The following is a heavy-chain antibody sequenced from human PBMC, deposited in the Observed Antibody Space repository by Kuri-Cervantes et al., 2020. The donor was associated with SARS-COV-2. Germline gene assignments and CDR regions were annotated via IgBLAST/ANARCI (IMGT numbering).Heavy chain of an antibody. CDR1: GYTFTGYY. CDR3: ANNAHYYGSGTSVDYFDY. D-gene: IGHD3-10*01. CDR2: IIPIFGTA. Sequence: SVKVSCKASGYTFTGYYMRWVRQAPGKGLEWMGRIIPIFGTANYAQKFQGRVTITADESTSTAYMELSSLRAEDTAVYYCANNAHYYGSGTSVDYFDYWGQGTLVTVSS. V-gene: IGHV1-69*13. J-gene: IGHJ4*02.